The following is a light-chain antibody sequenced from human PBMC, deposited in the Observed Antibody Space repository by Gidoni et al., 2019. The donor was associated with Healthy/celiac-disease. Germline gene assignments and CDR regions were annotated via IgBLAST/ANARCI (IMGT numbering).Light chain of an antibody. CDR2: QDS. CDR3: QAWDSSLVV. Sequence: YELSQPPSLYVSPGQTASITCSGDKLGDKYACWYQQKPGQSPVLVIYQDSKRPSGIPERFSGSNSGNTATLTISGTQAMDEADYYCQAWDSSLVVFGGGTKLTVL. CDR1: KLGDKY. V-gene: IGLV3-1*01. J-gene: IGLJ2*01.